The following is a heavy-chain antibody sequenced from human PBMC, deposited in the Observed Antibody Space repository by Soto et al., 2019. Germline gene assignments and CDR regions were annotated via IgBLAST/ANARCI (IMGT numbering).Heavy chain of an antibody. D-gene: IGHD2-15*01. CDR3: ASSGFSGSGAFDI. Sequence: GGSLRLSCAASGFTFSSYSMNWVRQAPGKGLEWVSYISSSSSTIYYADSVKGRFTISRDNAKNSLYLQMNSLRAEDTAVYYCASSGFSGSGAFDIWGQGTMVTVSS. J-gene: IGHJ3*02. CDR2: ISSSSSTI. V-gene: IGHV3-48*01. CDR1: GFTFSSYS.